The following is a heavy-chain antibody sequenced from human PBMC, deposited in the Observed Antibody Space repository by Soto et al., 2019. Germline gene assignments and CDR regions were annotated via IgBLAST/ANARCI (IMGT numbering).Heavy chain of an antibody. V-gene: IGHV1-69*13. Sequence: GASVKVSCKASGGTFSSYAISWVRQAPGQGLEWMGGIIPIFGTANYAQKFQGRVTITADESTSTAYMELSSLRSEDTAVYYCARPDPLYSSNQPLTFDYWGQGTLVTVSS. D-gene: IGHD6-13*01. CDR2: IIPIFGTA. CDR1: GGTFSSYA. CDR3: ARPDPLYSSNQPLTFDY. J-gene: IGHJ4*02.